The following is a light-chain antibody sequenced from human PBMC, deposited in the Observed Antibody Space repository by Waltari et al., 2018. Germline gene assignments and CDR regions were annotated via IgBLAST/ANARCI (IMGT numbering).Light chain of an antibody. CDR2: GNF. J-gene: IGLJ2*01. CDR3: QSYDSSLSLVV. Sequence: QSVLTQPPSVSGAPGQRVTISCTGSSSNIGANFDVHWYQHLPGTAPRLLIYGNFNRPSGVPDRFAGSKSGTSASLAITGLQAEDEANYYCQSYDSSLSLVVFGVGTKLTVL. V-gene: IGLV1-40*01. CDR1: SSNIGANFD.